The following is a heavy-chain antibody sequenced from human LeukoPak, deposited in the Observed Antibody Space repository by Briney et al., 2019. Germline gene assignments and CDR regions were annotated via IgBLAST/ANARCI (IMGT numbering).Heavy chain of an antibody. V-gene: IGHV4-34*01. CDR1: GGSFSGYY. J-gene: IGHJ4*02. D-gene: IGHD1-1*01. CDR3: ARDPIHSWNDSGDY. CDR2: INHSGST. Sequence: SETLSLTCAVYGGSFSGYYWSWIRQPPGKGLEWIGEINHSGSTNYNPSLKSRVTISVDTSKNQFSLKLSSVTAADTAVYYCARDPIHSWNDSGDYWGQGTLVTVSS.